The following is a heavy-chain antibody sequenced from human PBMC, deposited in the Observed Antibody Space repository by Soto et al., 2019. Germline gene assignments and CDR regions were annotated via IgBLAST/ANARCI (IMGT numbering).Heavy chain of an antibody. CDR1: GYSFTSYW. Sequence: GESLKISCKGSGYSFTSYWIGWVRQMPGKGLEWMGIIYPGDSDTRYSPSFQGQVTISADKSISTAYLQWSSLKASDTAMYYCARQLDRSGYDWVIWGQGTMVTVSS. J-gene: IGHJ3*02. V-gene: IGHV5-51*01. D-gene: IGHD3-3*01. CDR2: IYPGDSDT. CDR3: ARQLDRSGYDWVI.